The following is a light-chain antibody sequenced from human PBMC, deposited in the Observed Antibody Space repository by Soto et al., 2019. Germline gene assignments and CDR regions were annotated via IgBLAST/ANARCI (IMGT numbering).Light chain of an antibody. CDR2: GSS. V-gene: IGKV1-39*01. J-gene: IGKJ1*01. CDR3: QQSYFIPWT. CDR1: HSVKTY. Sequence: DIQMTQSPSSLSASVGDRVSITCRARHSVKTYLNWYQQKPGNDPKLLIFGSSHLQSGVPPRFSGTGSGTDFTLIISSLQPEDFSNYFFQQSYFIPWTFGQGSKV.